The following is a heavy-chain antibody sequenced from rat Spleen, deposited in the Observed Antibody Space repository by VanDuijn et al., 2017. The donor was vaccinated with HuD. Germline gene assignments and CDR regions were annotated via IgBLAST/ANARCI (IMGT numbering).Heavy chain of an antibody. CDR1: GHSITSSYR. CDR3: ASLYSSYSLYYFDY. Sequence: EVQLQESGPGLVKPSQSLSLTCSVTGHSITSSYRWNWIRKFPGNKLEWMGYINSAGTTNYNTSLKSRITITRDTSKNQFFLQVNSVTTEDTATYYCASLYSSYSLYYFDYWGQGVMVTVSS. V-gene: IGHV3-3*01. J-gene: IGHJ2*01. CDR2: INSAGTT. D-gene: IGHD1-2*01.